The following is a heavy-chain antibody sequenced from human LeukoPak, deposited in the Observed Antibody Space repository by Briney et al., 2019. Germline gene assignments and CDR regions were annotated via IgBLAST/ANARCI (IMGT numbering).Heavy chain of an antibody. Sequence: GGSLRLSCAASKFTFSSYWMSWVRQAPGKGLEWVSYISSSGTTIYYADSVKGRFTISRDNPKNSLYLQMNSLRAEDTAVYYCARGYCNSNTCYIAFDVWGQGTMVTVSS. D-gene: IGHD2-2*02. J-gene: IGHJ3*01. CDR1: KFTFSSYW. CDR2: ISSSGTTI. V-gene: IGHV3-48*01. CDR3: ARGYCNSNTCYIAFDV.